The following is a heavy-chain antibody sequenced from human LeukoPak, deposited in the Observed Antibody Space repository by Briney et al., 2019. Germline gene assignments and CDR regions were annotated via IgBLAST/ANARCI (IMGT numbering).Heavy chain of an antibody. V-gene: IGHV3-33*01. Sequence: GRSLRLSCAASGFTSNNYAMHWVRQAPGKGLEWVTTIWYDGSNKYYGDSVKGRFTISRDNSKSTLYLQMNSLRAEDTAVYYCARDKGNHPYNWFDPWGQGTLVTVSS. D-gene: IGHD1-14*01. CDR3: ARDKGNHPYNWFDP. CDR2: IWYDGSNK. J-gene: IGHJ5*02. CDR1: GFTSNNYA.